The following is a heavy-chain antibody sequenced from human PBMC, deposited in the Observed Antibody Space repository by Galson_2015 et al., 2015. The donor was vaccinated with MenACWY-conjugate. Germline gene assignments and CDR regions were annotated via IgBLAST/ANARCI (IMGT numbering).Heavy chain of an antibody. J-gene: IGHJ5*02. CDR2: TSATSDNI. CDR3: ARTARSAPP. D-gene: IGHD6-6*01. Sequence: SLRLSCAASGFTFSSFGMHWVRQAPGKGLEWVSSTSATSDNIYYADSVKGRFTISRDNAKNSLYLQMNSLRAEDTAVYYCARTARSAPPWGRGTQVTVSS. CDR1: GFTFSSFG. V-gene: IGHV3-21*01.